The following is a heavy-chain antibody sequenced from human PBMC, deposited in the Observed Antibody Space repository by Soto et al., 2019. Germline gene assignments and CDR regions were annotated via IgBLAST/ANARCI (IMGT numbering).Heavy chain of an antibody. CDR3: ARDRQNYYDSSGRGNYYYGMDV. J-gene: IGHJ6*02. V-gene: IGHV3-33*01. D-gene: IGHD3-22*01. Sequence: GGSLRLSCAASGFTFSSYGMHWVRQAPGKGLEWVAVIWYDGSNKYYADSVKGRFTISRDNSKNTLYLRMNSLRAEDTAVYYCARDRQNYYDSSGRGNYYYGMDVWGQGTTVTVSS. CDR2: IWYDGSNK. CDR1: GFTFSSYG.